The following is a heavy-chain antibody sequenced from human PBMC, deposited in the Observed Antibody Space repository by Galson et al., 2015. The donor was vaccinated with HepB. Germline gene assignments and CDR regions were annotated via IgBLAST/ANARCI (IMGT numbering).Heavy chain of an antibody. CDR1: GFTFSSYA. CDR2: ISGTGSNT. Sequence: SLRLSCAASGFTFSSYAMSWVRQAPGKGLEWVSAISGTGSNTYYADSVKGRFTISRDNSKNTLYLQMNSLRAEDTAVYYCATRRNYYDSSGYYSLSDYWGQGTLVTVSS. V-gene: IGHV3-23*01. D-gene: IGHD3-22*01. J-gene: IGHJ4*02. CDR3: ATRRNYYDSSGYYSLSDY.